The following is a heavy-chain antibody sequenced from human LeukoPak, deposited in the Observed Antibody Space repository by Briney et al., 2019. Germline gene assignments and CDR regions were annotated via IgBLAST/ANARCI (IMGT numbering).Heavy chain of an antibody. CDR1: GGSFSGYY. J-gene: IGHJ4*02. D-gene: IGHD3-22*01. Sequence: SETLSLTCAVYGGSFSGYYWSWIRQPPGKGLEWIGEINHSGSTNYNPSLKSRVTISVDTSKNQFSLKLSSVTAADTAVYYCARGPSLHYDSSDYWGGYFDYWGQGTLVTVSS. CDR3: ARGPSLHYDSSDYWGGYFDY. V-gene: IGHV4-34*01. CDR2: INHSGST.